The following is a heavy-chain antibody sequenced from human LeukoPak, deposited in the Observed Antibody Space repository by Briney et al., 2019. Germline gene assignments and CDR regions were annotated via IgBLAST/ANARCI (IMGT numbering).Heavy chain of an antibody. V-gene: IGHV4-59*01. CDR1: GGSISSYY. D-gene: IGHD3-10*01. CDR2: IYYSGST. CDR3: ARVYYGSGSPAYYYGMDV. J-gene: IGHJ6*02. Sequence: PSETLSLTCTVSGGSISSYYWSWIRQPPGKGLEWIGYIYYSGSTNYNPSLKSRVTISVDTSKNQFSLRLSPVTPADTAVYYCARVYYGSGSPAYYYGMDVWGQGTTVTVSS.